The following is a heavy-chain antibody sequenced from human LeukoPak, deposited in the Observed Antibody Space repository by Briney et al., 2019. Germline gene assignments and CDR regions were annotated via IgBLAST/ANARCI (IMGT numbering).Heavy chain of an antibody. Sequence: PGGSLRLSCAASGFTFSNSAMNWVRQAPGKGLEWVSGLTGGGGTIEYADSVKGRLTISRDNSKNTLYLQMNGLRAEDTAVYHCAKGSGSGWIFDYWGQGTLVTVSS. CDR3: AKGSGSGWIFDY. V-gene: IGHV3-23*01. J-gene: IGHJ4*02. CDR2: LTGGGGTI. CDR1: GFTFSNSA. D-gene: IGHD6-19*01.